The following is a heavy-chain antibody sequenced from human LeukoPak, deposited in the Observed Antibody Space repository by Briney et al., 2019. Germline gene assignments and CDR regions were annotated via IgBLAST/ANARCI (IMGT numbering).Heavy chain of an antibody. J-gene: IGHJ6*03. CDR1: GGSISSSSYY. CDR3: ARLLTTVSTYYYYYYMDV. Sequence: PSETLSLTCTVSGGSISSSSYYWGWIRQPPGKGLEWIGSIYYSGSTYYNPSLKSRVTISVDTSKNQFSLKLSSVTAADTAVYYCARLLTTVSTYYYYYYMDVWGKGTTVTVSS. CDR2: IYYSGST. V-gene: IGHV4-39*01. D-gene: IGHD4-17*01.